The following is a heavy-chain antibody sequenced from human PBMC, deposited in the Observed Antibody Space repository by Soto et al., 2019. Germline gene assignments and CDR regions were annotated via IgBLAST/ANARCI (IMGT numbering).Heavy chain of an antibody. CDR2: IYYSGST. V-gene: IGHV4-31*03. CDR1: GGSISSGGYY. Sequence: QVQLQESGPGLVKPSQTLSLTCTVSGGSISSGGYYWSWIRQHPGKGLEWIGYIYYSGSTYYNPSLKSRVTISVDTSKNQSSLKLSSVTAADTAVYYCARGPGDYYDSSGSQNAFDIWGQGTMVTVSS. CDR3: ARGPGDYYDSSGSQNAFDI. J-gene: IGHJ3*02. D-gene: IGHD3-22*01.